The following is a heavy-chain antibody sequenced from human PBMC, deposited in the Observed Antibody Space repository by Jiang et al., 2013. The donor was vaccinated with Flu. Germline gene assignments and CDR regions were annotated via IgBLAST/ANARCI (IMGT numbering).Heavy chain of an antibody. CDR2: INPSGGST. Sequence: GAEVKKPGASVKVSCKASGYTFTSYYMHWVRQAPGQGLEWMGIINPSGGSTSYAQKFQGRVTMTRDTSTSTVYMELSSLRSEDTAVYYCARDGRKAVAGTVGWFDPWGQGTLVTVSS. CDR3: ARDGRKAVAGTVGWFDP. D-gene: IGHD6-19*01. J-gene: IGHJ5*02. V-gene: IGHV1-46*01. CDR1: GYTFTSYY.